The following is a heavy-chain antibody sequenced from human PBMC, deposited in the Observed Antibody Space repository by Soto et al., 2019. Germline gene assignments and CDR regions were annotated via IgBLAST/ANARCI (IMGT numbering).Heavy chain of an antibody. V-gene: IGHV3-66*01. J-gene: IGHJ4*02. CDR1: GFTVNSNR. CDR3: AFNSGSGSYYFDY. D-gene: IGHD3-10*01. Sequence: GGSLRLSCAASGFTVNSNRMSWVRQAPGKGLEWVSVIYTGDSTYYVDSVKDRFTISRDSSKNTLYLQMNSLRVEDTAVYYCAFNSGSGSYYFDYWGQGT. CDR2: IYTGDST.